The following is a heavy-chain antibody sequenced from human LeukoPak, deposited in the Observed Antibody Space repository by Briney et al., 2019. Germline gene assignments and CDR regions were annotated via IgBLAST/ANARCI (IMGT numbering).Heavy chain of an antibody. D-gene: IGHD3-22*01. Sequence: GGSLRLSCAASGFTFSSYWMHWVRQAPGKGLVWVSRINSDGSSTSYADSVKGRFTISRDNAKNTLYLQMNSLRAEDTAVYYCARGTYYYDSSGYYHYFDYWGQGTLVTVTS. V-gene: IGHV3-74*01. CDR2: INSDGSST. CDR1: GFTFSSYW. J-gene: IGHJ4*02. CDR3: ARGTYYYDSSGYYHYFDY.